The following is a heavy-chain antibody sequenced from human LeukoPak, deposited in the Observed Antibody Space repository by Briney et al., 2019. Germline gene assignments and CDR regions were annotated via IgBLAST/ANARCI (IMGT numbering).Heavy chain of an antibody. Sequence: SQTLSLTCAISGDSVSSNSAAWNWIRQSPSRGLEWLGRTYYRPKWYNDYAVSVKSRITINPDTSKNQFSLQLNSVTPKDTAVYYCARAEDTAMVNDYYYGMDVWGQGTTVTVSS. D-gene: IGHD5-18*01. CDR2: TYYRPKWYN. J-gene: IGHJ6*02. CDR1: GDSVSSNSAA. CDR3: ARAEDTAMVNDYYYGMDV. V-gene: IGHV6-1*01.